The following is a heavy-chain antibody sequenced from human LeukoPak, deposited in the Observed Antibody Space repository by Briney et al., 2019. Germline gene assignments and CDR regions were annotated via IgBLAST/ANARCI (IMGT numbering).Heavy chain of an antibody. CDR3: AKGYESYPDAFDI. CDR1: GFTFSSYG. Sequence: GGSLRLSCAASGFTFSSYGMHWVRQAPGKGLEWVAVISYDGTNKYYGDSVKGRFTISRDNSKNTLYLQMNSLRAEDTAVYYCAKGYESYPDAFDIWGQGTMVTVSS. J-gene: IGHJ3*02. CDR2: ISYDGTNK. V-gene: IGHV3-30*18. D-gene: IGHD5-12*01.